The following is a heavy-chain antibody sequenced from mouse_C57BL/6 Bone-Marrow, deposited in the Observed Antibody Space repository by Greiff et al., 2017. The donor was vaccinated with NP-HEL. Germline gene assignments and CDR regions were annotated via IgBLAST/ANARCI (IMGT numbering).Heavy chain of an antibody. CDR1: GYTFTDYY. V-gene: IGHV1-76*01. D-gene: IGHD2-3*01. Sequence: QVQLKQSGAELVRPGASVKLSCKASGYTFTDYYINWVKQRPGQGLEWIARIYPGSGNTYYNEKYKGKATLTAEKSSSTAYMQLSSLTSEDSAVYFCARDDGYYGTWFAYWGQGTLVTVSA. CDR2: IYPGSGNT. CDR3: ARDDGYYGTWFAY. J-gene: IGHJ3*01.